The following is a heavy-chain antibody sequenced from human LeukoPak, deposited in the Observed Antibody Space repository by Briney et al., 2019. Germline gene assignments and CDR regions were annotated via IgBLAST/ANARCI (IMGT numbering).Heavy chain of an antibody. CDR2: ITANGGGT. V-gene: IGHV3-23*01. Sequence: GGSLRLSCAVSGFTFSNYAMSWVRLPPGEGLEWVSAITANGGGTYYADSVKGRFTISGDNSKNTLYLQMNYLRAEDTAVYYCGRKVTDGPIDDWGQGSLVTVSS. CDR1: GFTFSNYA. J-gene: IGHJ4*02. CDR3: GRKVTDGPIDD. D-gene: IGHD3/OR15-3a*01.